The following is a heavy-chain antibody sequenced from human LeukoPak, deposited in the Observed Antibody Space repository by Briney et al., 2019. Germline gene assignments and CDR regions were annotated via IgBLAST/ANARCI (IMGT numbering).Heavy chain of an antibody. CDR2: ISSSISTI. Sequence: GGSLRLSRAASGFTFSSYSMNWVRQAPGEGLEWVSYISSSISTIYYADSVKGRFTISRDNAKNSLYLQMNSLRDEDTAVYYCARVTTAAGDYWGQGTLVTVSS. CDR1: GFTFSSYS. J-gene: IGHJ4*02. D-gene: IGHD6-13*01. V-gene: IGHV3-48*02. CDR3: ARVTTAAGDY.